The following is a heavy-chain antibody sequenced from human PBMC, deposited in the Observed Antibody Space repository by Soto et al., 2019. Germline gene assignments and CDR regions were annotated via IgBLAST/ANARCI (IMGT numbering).Heavy chain of an antibody. CDR3: AKDQGSHPGD. CDR1: SGSISSDNW. D-gene: IGHD6-13*01. Sequence: QVQLQESGPGLVRPSGTVSLTCAVSSGSISSDNWWSWVRQPPGKGLEWIGEIHHSGSTNYNPSPKSRVTMSVVPSKNLFSLSLNSVTAADTAFYYCAKDQGSHPGDWGQGTLVSVSS. J-gene: IGHJ4*02. CDR2: IHHSGST. V-gene: IGHV4-4*02.